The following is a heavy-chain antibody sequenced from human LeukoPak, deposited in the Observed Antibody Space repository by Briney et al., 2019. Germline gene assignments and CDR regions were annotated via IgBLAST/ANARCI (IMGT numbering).Heavy chain of an antibody. CDR2: IYYSGST. D-gene: IGHD5-18*01. CDR3: ARAKGGYSYGMRDFDY. CDR1: GGSISSSSYY. J-gene: IGHJ4*02. V-gene: IGHV4-39*07. Sequence: PSETLSLTCTVSGGSISSSSYYWGWIRQPPGKGLEWIGSIYYSGSTYYNPSLKSRVTISVDTSKNQFSLKLSSVTAADTAMYYCARAKGGYSYGMRDFDYWGQGTLVTVSS.